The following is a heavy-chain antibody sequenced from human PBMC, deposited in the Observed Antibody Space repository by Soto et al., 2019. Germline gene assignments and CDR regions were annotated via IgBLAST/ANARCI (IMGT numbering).Heavy chain of an antibody. Sequence: GGSLRLSCAASGFTFSSYSMNWVRQAPGKGLEWVSSISSSSSYIYYADSVKGRFTISRDNAKNALYLQMNSLRAEDTAVSYCARDHLTYYYGSGSYTGWFDPWGQGTLVTVSS. CDR1: GFTFSSYS. CDR2: ISSSSSYI. D-gene: IGHD3-10*01. J-gene: IGHJ5*02. V-gene: IGHV3-21*01. CDR3: ARDHLTYYYGSGSYTGWFDP.